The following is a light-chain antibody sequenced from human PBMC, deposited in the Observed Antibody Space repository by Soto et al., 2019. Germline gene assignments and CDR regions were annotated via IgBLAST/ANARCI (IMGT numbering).Light chain of an antibody. CDR2: CAS. CDR1: LSISTN. J-gene: IGKJ4*01. CDR3: QQYNNWPLT. Sequence: EIVMTQSPATLSVSPGEGATLSCRASLSISTNLAWYQQKPGQAPRLLMYCASTRATGIPARFSGSGSGTEFTLTISGLQSEDFAVYYCQQYNNWPLTFGGGTKVEIK. V-gene: IGKV3-15*01.